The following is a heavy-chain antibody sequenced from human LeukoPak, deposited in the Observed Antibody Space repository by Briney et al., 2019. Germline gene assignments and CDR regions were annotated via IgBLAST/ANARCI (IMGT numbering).Heavy chain of an antibody. J-gene: IGHJ4*02. CDR1: GFTFSDYY. CDR2: ISSTSSYT. Sequence: PGGSLRLSCAASGFTFSDYYMSWIRQAPGKGLEWVSYISSTSSYTNYAQSVKGRFTISRHNAKHSLYLQMNSLRAEDTAVYYCARGARYCSGGTCSDYWGQGTLVTVSS. V-gene: IGHV3-11*05. D-gene: IGHD2-15*01. CDR3: ARGARYCSGGTCSDY.